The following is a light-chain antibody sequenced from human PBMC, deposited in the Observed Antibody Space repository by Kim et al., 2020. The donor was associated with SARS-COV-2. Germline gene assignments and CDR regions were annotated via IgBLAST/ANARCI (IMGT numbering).Light chain of an antibody. CDR1: QDIANS. Sequence: DIQKTQSPSSLSASVGDRVTITCRASQDIANSLAWYQQKPGTVPKLLIYGASTLQSGVPSRFSGSGSGTEFTLTIGSLQTEDVATYYCQKYNTAPWTFGPGTKVDIK. V-gene: IGKV1-27*01. CDR3: QKYNTAPWT. J-gene: IGKJ1*01. CDR2: GAS.